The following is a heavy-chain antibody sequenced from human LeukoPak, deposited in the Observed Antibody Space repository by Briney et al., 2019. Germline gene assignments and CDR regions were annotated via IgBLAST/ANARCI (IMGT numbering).Heavy chain of an antibody. CDR1: GFTFSSYE. CDR3: ARDVPWFDP. J-gene: IGHJ5*02. Sequence: GGSLRLSCAASGFTFSSYEMNWVRQAPGKWLEWVSYISSSGSTIYYADSVKGRFTISRDNAKNSLYLQMNSLRAEDTAVYYCARDVPWFDPWGQGTLVTVSS. CDR2: ISSSGSTI. V-gene: IGHV3-48*03. D-gene: IGHD3-10*02.